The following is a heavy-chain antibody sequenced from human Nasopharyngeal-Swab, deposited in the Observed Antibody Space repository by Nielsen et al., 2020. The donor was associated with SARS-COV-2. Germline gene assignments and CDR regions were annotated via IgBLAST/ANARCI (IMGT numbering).Heavy chain of an antibody. D-gene: IGHD2-15*01. CDR3: AREGVGGFDV. Sequence: GGSLRLSCAASGYTFSSYWMHWVRQAPGKGLEWVANIRQDGGEKSYGDSVKGRFTISRDNAKNSVSLQMNSLRAEDTAVYYCAREGVGGFDVWGQGTMVTVSS. CDR1: GYTFSSYW. J-gene: IGHJ3*01. V-gene: IGHV3-7*04. CDR2: IRQDGGEK.